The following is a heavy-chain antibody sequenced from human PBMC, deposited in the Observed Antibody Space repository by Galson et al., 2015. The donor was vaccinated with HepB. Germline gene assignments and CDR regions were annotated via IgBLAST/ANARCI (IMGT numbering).Heavy chain of an antibody. Sequence: SLRLSCAASGFTFSDYYMSWIRQAPGKGLEWVSYISSSSSYTNYADSVKGRFTISRDNAKNSLYLQMNSLRAEDTAVYYCARDNPPMVRGVITRNNWFDPWGQGTLVTVSS. CDR3: ARDNPPMVRGVITRNNWFDP. V-gene: IGHV3-11*06. D-gene: IGHD3-10*01. J-gene: IGHJ5*02. CDR2: ISSSSSYT. CDR1: GFTFSDYY.